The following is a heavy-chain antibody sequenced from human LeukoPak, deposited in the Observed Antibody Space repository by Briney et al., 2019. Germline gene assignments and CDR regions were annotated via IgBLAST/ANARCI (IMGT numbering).Heavy chain of an antibody. CDR1: GYTFTSYG. Sequence: ASVKVSCKASGYTFTSYGISWVRQAPGQGLEWMGWISAYNGNTNYAQKLQVRVTMTTDTSTSTAYMELRSLRSDDTAVYYCAREHYGSGMNWFDPWGQGTLVTVSS. CDR2: ISAYNGNT. V-gene: IGHV1-18*01. J-gene: IGHJ5*02. D-gene: IGHD3-10*01. CDR3: AREHYGSGMNWFDP.